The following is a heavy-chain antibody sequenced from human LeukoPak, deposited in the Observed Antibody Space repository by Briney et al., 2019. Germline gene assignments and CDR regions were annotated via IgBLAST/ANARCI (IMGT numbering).Heavy chain of an antibody. J-gene: IGHJ4*02. D-gene: IGHD2-2*01. Sequence: GGSLRLSCAASGFTFSSYSMNWVRQAPGKGLEWVSAISTSGSETHYADSVKGRFTISRDNSKNTLYLQMNSLRAEDTALYYCAKDRIIVLPPAIAPVDYWGQGTLVTVSS. CDR1: GFTFSSYS. V-gene: IGHV3-21*04. CDR3: AKDRIIVLPPAIAPVDY. CDR2: ISTSGSET.